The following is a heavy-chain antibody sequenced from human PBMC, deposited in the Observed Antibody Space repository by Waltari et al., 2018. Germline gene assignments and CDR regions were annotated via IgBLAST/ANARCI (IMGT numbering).Heavy chain of an antibody. CDR1: GASLRNYF. CDR2: INHGGTT. CDR3: ARGYSNGYGPGDS. V-gene: IGHV4-34*01. J-gene: IGHJ4*02. D-gene: IGHD5-18*01. Sequence: QVQLQQWGAGLVKPSEPLSLTCAVSGASLRNYFWSWIRQAPGKGLEWIGEINHGGTTNYNPSLKSRVTISVDTSKSQFSLRLRSVTAADTAVYYCARGYSNGYGPGDSWGQGTLVTVSS.